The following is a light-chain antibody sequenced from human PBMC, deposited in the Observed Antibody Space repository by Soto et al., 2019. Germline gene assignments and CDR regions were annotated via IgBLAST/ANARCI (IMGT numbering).Light chain of an antibody. Sequence: QSVLTQPASVSGSPGQSITISCTGTGSGVGGFNFVSWYQQHPGKAPKLILYDVTNRPSGVSNRFSGSKSGNTASLTISGLQAEDEAAYHCSSYSGSTTLGYVFGTGTKVTVL. V-gene: IGLV2-14*03. CDR3: SSYSGSTTLGYV. CDR2: DVT. CDR1: GSGVGGFNF. J-gene: IGLJ1*01.